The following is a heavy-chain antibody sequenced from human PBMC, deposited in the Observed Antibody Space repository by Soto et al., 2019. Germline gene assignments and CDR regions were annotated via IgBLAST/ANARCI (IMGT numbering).Heavy chain of an antibody. CDR2: IYYSGST. J-gene: IGHJ5*02. D-gene: IGHD3-9*01. CDR3: ARRSDYDILPGYYNWWFHP. V-gene: IGHV4-59*08. Sequence: ETLSLTCTVSGGSIRSYYGSWGREPPGKGLEWIGYIYYSGSTNYNPSLKSRVTISVDTSKNQFSLKLSSVTAADTAVYYCARRSDYDILPGYYNWWFHPWGQGTLVTVSS. CDR1: GGSIRSYY.